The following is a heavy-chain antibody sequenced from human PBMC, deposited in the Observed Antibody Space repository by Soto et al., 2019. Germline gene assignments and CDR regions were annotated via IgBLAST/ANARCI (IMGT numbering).Heavy chain of an antibody. V-gene: IGHV1-46*01. J-gene: IGHJ4*02. Sequence: ASVKVSCKASGDTFTSYYMHWVRQAPGQGLERMGIINPSGDTSYAQKFQGRVTMTRDTSTSTVYMELSSLRSEDTVVYFFSRVYCSGGGCYGIDYWGQGTLVTVSS. CDR2: INPSGDT. D-gene: IGHD2-15*01. CDR1: GDTFTSYY. CDR3: SRVYCSGGGCYGIDY.